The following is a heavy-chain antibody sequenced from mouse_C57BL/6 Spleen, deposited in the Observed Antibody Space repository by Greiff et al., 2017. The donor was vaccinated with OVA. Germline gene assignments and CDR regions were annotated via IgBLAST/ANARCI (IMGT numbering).Heavy chain of an antibody. CDR3: ARGEYGSSFAY. CDR2: IHPNSGST. J-gene: IGHJ3*01. Sequence: QVQLQRPGAELVKPGASVKLSCKASGYTFTSYWMHWVKQRPGQGLEWIGMIHPNSGSTNYNEKFKSKATLTVDKSSSTAYMQLSSLTSEDAAVYYCARGEYGSSFAYWGQGTLVTVSA. D-gene: IGHD1-1*01. CDR1: GYTFTSYW. V-gene: IGHV1-64*01.